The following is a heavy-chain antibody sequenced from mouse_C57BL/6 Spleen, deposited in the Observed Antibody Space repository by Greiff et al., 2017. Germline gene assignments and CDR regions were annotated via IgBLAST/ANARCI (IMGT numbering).Heavy chain of an antibody. CDR2: IDPSDSET. CDR3: ARAGSRRTWFAY. J-gene: IGHJ3*01. CDR1: GYTFTSYW. Sequence: VQLQQPGAELVRPGSSVKLSCKASGYTFTSYWMHWVKQRPIQGLEWIGNIDPSDSETHYNQKFKDKATLTVDKSSSTAYMQLSSLTSEDSAVYYCARAGSRRTWFAYWGQGTLVTVSA. D-gene: IGHD1-1*01. V-gene: IGHV1-52*01.